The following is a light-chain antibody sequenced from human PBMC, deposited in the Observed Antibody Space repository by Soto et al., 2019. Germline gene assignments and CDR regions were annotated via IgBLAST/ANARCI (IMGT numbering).Light chain of an antibody. CDR2: KAS. CDR1: QTISSW. J-gene: IGKJ1*01. CDR3: QNYNSYSEA. V-gene: IGKV1-5*03. Sequence: DIQMTQSPSTLSGSVGDRVTITCRASQTISSWLAWYQQKPGKAPKLLIYKASTFKSGVPSRFSGSGSGTEFNLTISSLQPDDFATYYCQNYNSYSEAFGQGTKVDIK.